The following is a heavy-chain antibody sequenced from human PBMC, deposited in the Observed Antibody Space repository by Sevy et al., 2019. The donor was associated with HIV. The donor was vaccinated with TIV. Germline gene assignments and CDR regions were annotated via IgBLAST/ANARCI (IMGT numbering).Heavy chain of an antibody. V-gene: IGHV3-23*01. CDR3: AKDSTLGPPTPDY. D-gene: IGHD1-26*01. Sequence: GGSLRLSCAASGFSFTNYAMSWVRQAPGKGLEWVSAISGTAAYTYYADSVKGRFTISRDNSKNTIYLQMNSLRAEDTATYFCAKDSTLGPPTPDYWGQGILVTVSS. CDR1: GFSFTNYA. J-gene: IGHJ4*02. CDR2: ISGTAAYT.